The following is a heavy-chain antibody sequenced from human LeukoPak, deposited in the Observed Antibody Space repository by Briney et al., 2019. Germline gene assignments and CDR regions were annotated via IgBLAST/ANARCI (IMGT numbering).Heavy chain of an antibody. Sequence: PSETLSLTCAVYGGSFSGYYWSWIRQPPGKGLEWIGEINRSGSTNYNPSLKSRVTISVDTSKNQFSLKLSSVTAADTAVYYCARETLSDVEMWGQGTLVTVSS. CDR2: INRSGST. J-gene: IGHJ4*02. V-gene: IGHV4-34*01. D-gene: IGHD5-24*01. CDR1: GGSFSGYY. CDR3: ARETLSDVEM.